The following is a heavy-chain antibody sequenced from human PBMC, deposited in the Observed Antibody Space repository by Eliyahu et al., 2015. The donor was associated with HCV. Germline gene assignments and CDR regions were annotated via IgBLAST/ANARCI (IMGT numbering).Heavy chain of an antibody. D-gene: IGHD6-19*01. V-gene: IGHV4-59*01. CDR1: GGSISSYY. CDR2: IYYSGST. Sequence: QVQLQESGPGLVKPSETLSLTCTVSGGSISSYYWSWIRQPPGKGLEWIGYIYYSGSTNYNPSLKSRVTISVDTSKNQFSLKLSSVTAADTAVYYCARGTQQWLENWFDPWGQGTLVTVSS. CDR3: ARGTQQWLENWFDP. J-gene: IGHJ5*02.